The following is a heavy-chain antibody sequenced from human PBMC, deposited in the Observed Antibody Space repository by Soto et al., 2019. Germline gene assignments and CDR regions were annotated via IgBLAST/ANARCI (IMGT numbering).Heavy chain of an antibody. CDR2: INHSGTT. V-gene: IGHV4-34*01. Sequence: QVQLQQWGAGLLKPSETLSLTCGVYGGPFSGYYWSWIRQPPGKGLEWIGEINHSGTTNYNPSLKSRVTTSIDTSKNQFSLNLRSVTVGDTARYFCARAHESGDYHGMSIWGPGITVTVSS. J-gene: IGHJ6*02. CDR1: GGPFSGYY. CDR3: ARAHESGDYHGMSI.